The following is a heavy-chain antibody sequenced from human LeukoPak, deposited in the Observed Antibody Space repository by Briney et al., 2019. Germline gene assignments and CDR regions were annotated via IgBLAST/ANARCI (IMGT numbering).Heavy chain of an antibody. CDR3: ARDTDYGGNMDY. Sequence: GGSLRLSCAASGFTFSSYGMHWVRQAPVKGLEWVAVISYDGSNKYYADSVKGRFTISRDNSKNTLYLQMNSLRAEDTAVYYCARDTDYGGNMDYWGQGTLVTVSS. J-gene: IGHJ4*02. CDR1: GFTFSSYG. V-gene: IGHV3-30*03. CDR2: ISYDGSNK. D-gene: IGHD4-23*01.